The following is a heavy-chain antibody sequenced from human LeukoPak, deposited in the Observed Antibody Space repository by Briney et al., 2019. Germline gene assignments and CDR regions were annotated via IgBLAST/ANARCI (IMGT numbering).Heavy chain of an antibody. Sequence: ASVKVSCEASGYTFTGYYMHWVRQAPGQGLEWMGWINPNSGGTNYAQKFQGRVTMTRDTSISTAYMELSRLRSDDTAVYYCARDLGFLEWLFDVVEPYFDYWGQGTLVTVSS. D-gene: IGHD3-3*01. J-gene: IGHJ4*02. CDR1: GYTFTGYY. CDR3: ARDLGFLEWLFDVVEPYFDY. CDR2: INPNSGGT. V-gene: IGHV1-2*02.